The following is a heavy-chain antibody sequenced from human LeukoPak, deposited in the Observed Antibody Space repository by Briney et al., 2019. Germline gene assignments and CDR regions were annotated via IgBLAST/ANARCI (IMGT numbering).Heavy chain of an antibody. V-gene: IGHV1-8*02. D-gene: IGHD6-19*01. CDR3: ARGRYSSGWHNYYYYYGMDV. CDR2: MNPNSGNT. J-gene: IGHJ6*02. CDR1: GYTFTSYY. Sequence: ASVKVSCKASGYTFTSYYMHWVRQATGQGLEWMGWMNPNSGNTGYAQKFQGRVTMTRNTSISTAYMELSSLRSEDTAVYCCARGRYSSGWHNYYYYYGMDVWGQGTTVTVSS.